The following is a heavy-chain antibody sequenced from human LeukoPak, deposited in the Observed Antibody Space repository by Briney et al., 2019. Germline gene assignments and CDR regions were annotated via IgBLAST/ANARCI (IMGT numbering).Heavy chain of an antibody. J-gene: IGHJ4*02. V-gene: IGHV4-39*01. Sequence: ETLSLTCTVSGGSISSSSYYWGWIRQPPGKGLEWIGSIHYTGSTYYSPSLKSRVTISVDTSKSQLSLKLSSVTAADTAVYYCAKQTYSSSWYWGQGSLVTVSS. CDR3: AKQTYSSSWY. CDR1: GGSISSSSYY. D-gene: IGHD6-13*01. CDR2: IHYTGST.